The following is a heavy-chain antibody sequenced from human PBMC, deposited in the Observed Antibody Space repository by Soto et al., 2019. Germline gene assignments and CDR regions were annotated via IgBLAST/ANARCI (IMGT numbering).Heavy chain of an antibody. CDR3: ARWADERTAAPYYFDF. V-gene: IGHV4-59*08. J-gene: IGHJ4*02. Sequence: SETLSLACTVSGGSISSYYWSWIRQPPGKGLEWIGYIYYSGSTNYNPSLKSRVTISVDTSKNQFSLKLSSVTAADTAVYYCARWADERTAAPYYFDFWAQGTLVTVSS. D-gene: IGHD6-25*01. CDR2: IYYSGST. CDR1: GGSISSYY.